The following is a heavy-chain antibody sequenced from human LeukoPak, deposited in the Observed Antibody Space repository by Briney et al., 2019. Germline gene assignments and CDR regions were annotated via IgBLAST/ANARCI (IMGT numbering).Heavy chain of an antibody. CDR2: IYFDGNTI. CDR3: AGDLRKNSYFDY. D-gene: IGHD1-7*01. Sequence: GRSLRLSCAASGFTFSTYAMHWVRQAPGKGLEWVAIIYFDGNTIYYADSVKGRFTISRDNSKNTLYLQMNGLRAEDTAVYYCAGDLRKNSYFDYWGRGTLVTVSS. V-gene: IGHV3-33*08. CDR1: GFTFSTYA. J-gene: IGHJ4*02.